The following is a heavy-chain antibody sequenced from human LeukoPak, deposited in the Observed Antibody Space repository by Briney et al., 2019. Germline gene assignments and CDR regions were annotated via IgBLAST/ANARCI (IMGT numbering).Heavy chain of an antibody. CDR3: ARSFIARYECGGSCPAWYY. V-gene: IGHV3-66*01. D-gene: IGHD2-15*01. CDR2: IYSGGST. J-gene: IGHJ4*02. CDR1: GFTVSSNY. Sequence: GGSLRLSCAASGFTVSSNYMSWVRRAPGKGLEWVSGIYSGGSTYYADSVKGRFTISRDNSKNTLYLQMNSLRAEDTAVYYCARSFIARYECGGSCPAWYYWGQGTLVTVSS.